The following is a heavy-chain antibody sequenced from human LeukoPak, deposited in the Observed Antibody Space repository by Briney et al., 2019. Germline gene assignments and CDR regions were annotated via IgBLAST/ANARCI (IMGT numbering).Heavy chain of an antibody. D-gene: IGHD1-14*01. Sequence: ASVKVCCKASGYTFTSYYIHWVRQAPGQGLEWMGIIYPSGDTILYAQKFQGRVTMTRDTSTSTMYVEVSSLTSEDTAVYYCAREKPAARWFDPWGQGTLVTVSS. CDR1: GYTFTSYY. V-gene: IGHV1-46*01. CDR3: AREKPAARWFDP. J-gene: IGHJ5*02. CDR2: IYPSGDTI.